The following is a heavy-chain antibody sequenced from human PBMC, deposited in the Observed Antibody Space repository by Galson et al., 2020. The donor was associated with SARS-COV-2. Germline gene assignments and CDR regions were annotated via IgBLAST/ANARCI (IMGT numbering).Heavy chain of an antibody. Sequence: NSGGSLRLSCAASGFTFSSYTVNWVSQAPGNGLEWVSSISGSSSYIYYADSVKGRFTISRDNAKKSLYLQMNSLRAEDTAVYYCARQWWTHYYMDVWCKGTTVTISS. V-gene: IGHV3-21*01. CDR2: ISGSSSYI. CDR3: ARQWWTHYYMDV. CDR1: GFTFSSYT. D-gene: IGHD2-15*01. J-gene: IGHJ6*03.